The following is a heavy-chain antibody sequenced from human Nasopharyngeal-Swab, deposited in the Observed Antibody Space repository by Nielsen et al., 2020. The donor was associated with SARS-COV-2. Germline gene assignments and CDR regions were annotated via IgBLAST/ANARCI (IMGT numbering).Heavy chain of an antibody. V-gene: IGHV4-39*07. CDR2: IYYSGTT. J-gene: IGHJ5*02. CDR3: ARRYIAAAGTGGWFDP. CDR1: GGSISRSFYY. D-gene: IGHD6-13*01. Sequence: SETLSLTCIVSGGSISRSFYYWGWIRQPPGKGLEWIGSIYYSGTTYYSPSLKSRVTISLDTSKNQFSLKLRSVTAADTAIYYWARRYIAAAGTGGWFDPWGQGTLVTVSS.